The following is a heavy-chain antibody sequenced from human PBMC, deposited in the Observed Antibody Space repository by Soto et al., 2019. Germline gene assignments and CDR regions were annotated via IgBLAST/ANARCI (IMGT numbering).Heavy chain of an antibody. CDR1: GFTVSSNY. CDR2: IYSGGST. CDR3: ARDIVVPAAIRYYYMDV. J-gene: IGHJ6*03. Sequence: GGSLRLSCAASGFTVSSNYMSWVRQAPGKGLEWVSVIYSGGSTYYADSVKGRFTISRDNSKNTLYLQMNSLRAEDTAVYYCARDIVVPAAIRYYYMDVWGKGTTVTVSS. D-gene: IGHD2-2*01. V-gene: IGHV3-66*01.